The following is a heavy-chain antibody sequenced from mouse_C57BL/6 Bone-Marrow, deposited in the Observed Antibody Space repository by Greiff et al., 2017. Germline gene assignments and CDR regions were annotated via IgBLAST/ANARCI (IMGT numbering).Heavy chain of an antibody. Sequence: VQLQQSGAELVRPGASVKLSCKASGYTFTDYYINWVKQRPGQGLEWIARIYPGSGNTDYNEKFKGKATLTAEKSSSTAYMQLSSLTSEDSAVYFCARDGYYYGTYFDYWGQGTTLTVSS. CDR2: IYPGSGNT. J-gene: IGHJ2*01. V-gene: IGHV1-76*01. CDR1: GYTFTDYY. D-gene: IGHD1-1*01. CDR3: ARDGYYYGTYFDY.